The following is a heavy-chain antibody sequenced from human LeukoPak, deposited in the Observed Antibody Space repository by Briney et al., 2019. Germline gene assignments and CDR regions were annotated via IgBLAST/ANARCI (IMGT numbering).Heavy chain of an antibody. D-gene: IGHD6-13*01. Sequence: PSETLSLTCTVSGGSISSYYWSWIRQPAGKGLEWIGRIYTSGSTNYNPSLKSRVTISVDTSKNQFSLKLSSVTAADTAVYYCARESAAAGSYYYYGMDVWGQGTTVTVSS. J-gene: IGHJ6*02. V-gene: IGHV4-4*07. CDR3: ARESAAAGSYYYYGMDV. CDR1: GGSISSYY. CDR2: IYTSGST.